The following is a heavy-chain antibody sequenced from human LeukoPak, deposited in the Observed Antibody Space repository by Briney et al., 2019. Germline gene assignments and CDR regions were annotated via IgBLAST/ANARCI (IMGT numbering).Heavy chain of an antibody. Sequence: SETLSLTCTVSGGSISSYYWGWIRQPPGKGLEWIGSIYYSGSTYYNPSLKSRVTISVDTSKNQFSLKLSSVTAADTAVYYCARVRGIAAAGTDFDYWGQGTLVTVSS. CDR1: GGSISSYY. CDR3: ARVRGIAAAGTDFDY. J-gene: IGHJ4*02. D-gene: IGHD6-13*01. V-gene: IGHV4-39*07. CDR2: IYYSGST.